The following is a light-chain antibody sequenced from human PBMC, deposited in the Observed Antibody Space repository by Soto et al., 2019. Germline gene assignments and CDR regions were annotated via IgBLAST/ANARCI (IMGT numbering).Light chain of an antibody. CDR2: DVR. J-gene: IGLJ3*02. CDR1: SSDVGGYNY. V-gene: IGLV2-11*01. Sequence: QSALTQPRSVSGSPGQSVTISCTGTSSDVGGYNYVSGYQQHPGKAPKLMIYDVRKRPSGVPDRFSGSNYGNTASLTISGLQAEDEADYYCCSYAGSYTWVFGGGTKLTVL. CDR3: CSYAGSYTWV.